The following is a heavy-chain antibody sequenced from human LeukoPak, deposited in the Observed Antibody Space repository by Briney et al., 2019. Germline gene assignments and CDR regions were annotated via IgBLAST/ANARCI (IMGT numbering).Heavy chain of an antibody. J-gene: IGHJ6*02. Sequence: GGSLRLSCAASGFTFSSYWMSWVRQAPWKGLEWVANIKQDGSEKYYVDSVKGRFTISRDNAKNSLYLQMNSLRAEDTAVYYCAREGYGDYEDYYYYYGMDVWGQGTTVTVSS. CDR2: IKQDGSEK. CDR3: AREGYGDYEDYYYYYGMDV. V-gene: IGHV3-7*01. CDR1: GFTFSSYW. D-gene: IGHD4-17*01.